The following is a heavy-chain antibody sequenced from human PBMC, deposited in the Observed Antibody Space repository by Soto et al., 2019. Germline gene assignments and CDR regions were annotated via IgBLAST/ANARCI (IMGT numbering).Heavy chain of an antibody. CDR2: ISWNSGNI. J-gene: IGHJ6*03. CDR1: EFTFSDYA. D-gene: IGHD2-2*03. CDR3: VKDNGYPYYMDV. V-gene: IGHV3-9*01. Sequence: GGSLRLSCVASEFTFSDYAMHWVRQAPGKGLEWVSSISWNSGNIRYAESVKGRIINSRDNTKNYLFLQMNRLRTEDTALYYCVKDNGYPYYMDVWGKGTTVTVSS.